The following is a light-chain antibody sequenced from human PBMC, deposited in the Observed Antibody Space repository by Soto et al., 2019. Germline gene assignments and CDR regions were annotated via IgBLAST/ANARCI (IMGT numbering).Light chain of an antibody. CDR3: QQSYSTPWT. J-gene: IGKJ1*01. Sequence: DIQMTQSPSTLSASVVDRVTITCLASQSISSYLNWYQQKPGKAPKLLIYAASSLQSLFPSRFSGSGSGTDFTLTISSLQPEDFATYYCQQSYSTPWTFGQGTKVDIK. CDR1: QSISSY. CDR2: AAS. V-gene: IGKV1-39*01.